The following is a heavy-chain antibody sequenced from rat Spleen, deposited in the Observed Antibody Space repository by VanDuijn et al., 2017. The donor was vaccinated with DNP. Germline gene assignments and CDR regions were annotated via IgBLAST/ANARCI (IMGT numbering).Heavy chain of an antibody. CDR1: GYSITSCCR. CDR2: INSAGSI. Sequence: VQLQESGPGLVEPSQSLSLTCSVTGYSITSCCRWTWIRKFPGHKLEWMGYINSAGSIDYNPSLKGRISITSDTSKNQFFLQVNSVSTEDTATYYCARWRIGPHYFDYWGQGVMATVSS. D-gene: IGHD1-11*01. J-gene: IGHJ2*01. V-gene: IGHV3-3*01. CDR3: ARWRIGPHYFDY.